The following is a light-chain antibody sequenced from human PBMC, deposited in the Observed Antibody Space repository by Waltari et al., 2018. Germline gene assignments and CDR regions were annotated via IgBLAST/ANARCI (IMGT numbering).Light chain of an antibody. CDR1: NSDVGGYNY. J-gene: IGLJ2*01. Sequence: QSDLTQPASVSGSPGQSITISCTGANSDVGGYNYVSWYQQLPGEAPKLIIFDVNRVSSGIPDCFSGSKSGNTASLTVSGLQSEDEATYYCASYAGYNKLDVLFGGGTKLTVL. CDR2: DVN. V-gene: IGLV2-8*01. CDR3: ASYAGYNKLDVL.